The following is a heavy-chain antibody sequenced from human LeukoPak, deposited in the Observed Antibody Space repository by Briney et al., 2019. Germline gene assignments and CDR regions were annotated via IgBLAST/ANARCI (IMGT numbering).Heavy chain of an antibody. D-gene: IGHD2-15*01. CDR2: IYYSGST. J-gene: IGHJ4*02. V-gene: IGHV4-39*01. Sequence: KPSETLSLTCTVSGGSISSSSYYWGWIRQPPGKGLEWIGSIYYSGSTYYNPSLKSRVTIYVDTPKNQFSLKLSSVTAADTAVYYCARRVVVAATMIDYWGQGTLVTVSS. CDR3: ARRVVVAATMIDY. CDR1: GGSISSSSYY.